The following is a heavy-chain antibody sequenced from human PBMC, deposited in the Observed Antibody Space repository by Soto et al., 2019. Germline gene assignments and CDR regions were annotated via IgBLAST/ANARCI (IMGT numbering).Heavy chain of an antibody. Sequence: SETLSLTYTVYDESCSGYIWTWIRQTPGKGLQWIGQINHSGSTYYNPSLKSRVTISVDTSKNQFSLKLSSVTAADTAVYYCARTPMPWGQGTLVTVSS. CDR2: INHSGST. V-gene: IGHV4-34*09. CDR3: ARTPMP. J-gene: IGHJ5*02. D-gene: IGHD2-2*01. CDR1: DESCSGYI.